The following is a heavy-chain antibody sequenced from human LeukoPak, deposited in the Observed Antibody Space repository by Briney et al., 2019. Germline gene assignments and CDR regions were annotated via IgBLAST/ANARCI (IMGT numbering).Heavy chain of an antibody. CDR1: GGSFSGYY. J-gene: IGHJ5*02. D-gene: IGHD3-10*01. CDR2: INHSGST. V-gene: IGHV4-34*01. CDR3: ARVLIADFAMVRDNWFDP. Sequence: PSETLSLTCAVYGGSFSGYYWSWIRQPPGKGLEWIGEINHSGSTNYNPSLKGRVTISVDTSKNQFSLKLSSVTTADTAVYYCARVLIADFAMVRDNWFDPWGQGTLVTVSS.